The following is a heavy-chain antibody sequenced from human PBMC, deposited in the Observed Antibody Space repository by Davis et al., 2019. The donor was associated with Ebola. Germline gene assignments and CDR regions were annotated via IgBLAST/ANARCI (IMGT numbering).Heavy chain of an antibody. D-gene: IGHD3-3*01. Sequence: GESLKISCAASGFTFSSYAMSWVRQAPGKGLEWVSAISGSGGSTYYADSVKGRFTISRDNSKKTLYLQMNSLGPEDTALYYCAIAASTFDYYYAMDVWGQGTMVT. J-gene: IGHJ6*02. CDR1: GFTFSSYA. CDR2: ISGSGGST. V-gene: IGHV3-23*01. CDR3: AIAASTFDYYYAMDV.